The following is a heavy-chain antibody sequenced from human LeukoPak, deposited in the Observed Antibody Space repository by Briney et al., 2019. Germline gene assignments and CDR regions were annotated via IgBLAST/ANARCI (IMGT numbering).Heavy chain of an antibody. D-gene: IGHD3-3*01. CDR2: IKQDGSEK. CDR1: GFTFSSYW. CDR3: AREYYDFWSGYYYYYMDV. J-gene: IGHJ6*03. Sequence: PGGSLRLSCAASGFTFSSYWMSWVRQAPGKGLEWVANIKQDGSEKYYVDSVKGRFTISRDNAKNSLYLQMNSLRAEDTAVYYCAREYYDFWSGYYYYYMDVWGQGTLVTVSS. V-gene: IGHV3-7*01.